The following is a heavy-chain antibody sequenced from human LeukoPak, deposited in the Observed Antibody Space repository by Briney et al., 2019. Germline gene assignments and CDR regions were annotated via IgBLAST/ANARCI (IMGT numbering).Heavy chain of an antibody. V-gene: IGHV4-34*01. J-gene: IGHJ4*02. CDR1: GGSFSGYY. D-gene: IGHD3-16*02. Sequence: SETLSLTCAVYGGSFSGYYWSWIRQPPGKGLEWIGEINHSGSTNYNPSLKSRVTISVDTSKNQFSLKLSSVTAADTAVYYCARGGLYYDYVWGSYRYPFDYWGQGTLVTVSS. CDR3: ARGGLYYDYVWGSYRYPFDY. CDR2: INHSGST.